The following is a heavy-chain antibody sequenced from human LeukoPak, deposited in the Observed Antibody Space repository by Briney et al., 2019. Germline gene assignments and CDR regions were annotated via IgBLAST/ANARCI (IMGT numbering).Heavy chain of an antibody. J-gene: IGHJ4*02. Sequence: GVSLRLSCAGSGLAFSTYAMSWIPQAPGKGLAWCSYFSSSGSTKYYADSVTGGFTISRDNAKNSLYLQMNSLSAEDTAVYYCARRDIVVVPAAMGYWGQGTLVTVSS. D-gene: IGHD2-2*01. V-gene: IGHV3-11*01. CDR3: ARRDIVVVPAAMGY. CDR1: GLAFSTYA. CDR2: FSSSGSTK.